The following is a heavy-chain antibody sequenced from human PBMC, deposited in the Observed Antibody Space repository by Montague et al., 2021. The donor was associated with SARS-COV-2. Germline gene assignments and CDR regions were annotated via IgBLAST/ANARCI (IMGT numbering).Heavy chain of an antibody. Sequence: TLSLTCTVSGGSISSGGYYWSWIRQHPGKGLEWIGYIYYSGSTYYNPSLKSRVTISVDTSKNRFSLKLSSVTAADTAVYYCARVLSHRAIFGVVIINGMDVWGQGTTVTVSS. J-gene: IGHJ6*02. D-gene: IGHD3-3*01. CDR2: IYYSGST. V-gene: IGHV4-31*03. CDR3: ARVLSHRAIFGVVIINGMDV. CDR1: GGSISSGGYY.